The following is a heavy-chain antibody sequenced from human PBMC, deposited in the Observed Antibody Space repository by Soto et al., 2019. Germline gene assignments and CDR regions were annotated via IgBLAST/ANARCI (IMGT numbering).Heavy chain of an antibody. Sequence: EVQLVESGGGLVQPGGSLRLSCAASGFIFSSFAMTWVRQAPGKGLEWVSVISASGYTRYADSVKGRLTISSDNSKNTMYLQMNNLGAEDSAVYYCAKASTVTTLAGVDVWGQGTTVAVSS. V-gene: IGHV3-23*04. J-gene: IGHJ6*02. CDR1: GFIFSSFA. D-gene: IGHD4-17*01. CDR3: AKASTVTTLAGVDV. CDR2: ISASGYT.